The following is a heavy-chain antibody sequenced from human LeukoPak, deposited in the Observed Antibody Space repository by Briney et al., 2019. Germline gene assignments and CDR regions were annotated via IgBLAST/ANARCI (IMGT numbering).Heavy chain of an antibody. CDR2: IIPIFGTA. J-gene: IGHJ3*01. D-gene: IGHD3-22*01. CDR3: ARGTDRLGMIVVIITPGAFDV. Sequence: SVKVSCKASGGTFSSYAISWVRQAPGQGLEWMGGIIPIFGTANYAQKLQGRVTMTTDTSTSTAYMELRSLRSDDTAVYYCARGTDRLGMIVVIITPGAFDVWGQGTMVTVSS. V-gene: IGHV1-69*05. CDR1: GGTFSSYA.